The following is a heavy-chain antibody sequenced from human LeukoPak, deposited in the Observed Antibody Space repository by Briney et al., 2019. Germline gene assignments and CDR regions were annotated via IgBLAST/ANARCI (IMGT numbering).Heavy chain of an antibody. J-gene: IGHJ4*02. CDR3: TGVTMVRGVSDY. D-gene: IGHD3-10*01. V-gene: IGHV3-15*01. CDR1: GFTFSNAW. Sequence: GGSLRLSCAAFGFTFSNAWMSWVRQAPGKGLEWVGRIKSKTDGGTTDYAAPVKGRFTISRDDSKNTLYLQMNSLKTEDTAVYYCTGVTMVRGVSDYWGQGTLVTVSS. CDR2: IKSKTDGGTT.